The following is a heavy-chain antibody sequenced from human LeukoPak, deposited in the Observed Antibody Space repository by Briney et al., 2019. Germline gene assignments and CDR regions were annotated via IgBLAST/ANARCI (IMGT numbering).Heavy chain of an antibody. J-gene: IGHJ5*02. CDR3: ARAHVIVVVPAAHNGIDP. CDR2: INPNSGGT. D-gene: IGHD2-2*01. V-gene: IGHV1-2*02. CDR1: GYTFTGYY. Sequence: ASVKVSCKASGYTFTGYYMHWVRQAPGQGLEWMGWINPNSGGTNYAQKFQGRVTMTRDTSISTAYMELSRLRSDDTAVYYCARAHVIVVVPAAHNGIDPWGQGTLVTVSS.